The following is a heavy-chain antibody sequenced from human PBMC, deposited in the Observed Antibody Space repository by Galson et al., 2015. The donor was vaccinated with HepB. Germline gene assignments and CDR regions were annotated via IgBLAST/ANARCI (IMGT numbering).Heavy chain of an antibody. D-gene: IGHD2-2*01. Sequence: SVKVSCKASGYTFTNYGISWVRQAPGQGLEWMGCISDYNGHTNYAQKLQGRVTMTTDTSTSTASMELRSLRSDDTAVYYCAREVCSSSNCYFLHVDYWGQGPRVTVSS. CDR1: GYTFTNYG. CDR2: ISDYNGHT. V-gene: IGHV1-18*01. CDR3: AREVCSSSNCYFLHVDY. J-gene: IGHJ4*02.